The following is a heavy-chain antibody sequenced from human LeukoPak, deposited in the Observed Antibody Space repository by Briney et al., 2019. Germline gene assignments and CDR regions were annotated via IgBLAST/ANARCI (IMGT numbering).Heavy chain of an antibody. CDR3: ARDRPGNTAIDY. CDR1: GFTFSTDW. D-gene: IGHD5-18*01. Sequence: GXSLRLSCAASGFTFSTDWMDGGSQAPGKGVGWGSGIHSDARSTNYADSVKGGFTIYRDNAKKNVYGKMNSVRAEDTAVYYCARDRPGNTAIDYWGQGTLVTVSS. J-gene: IGHJ4*02. V-gene: IGHV3-74*01. CDR2: IHSDARST.